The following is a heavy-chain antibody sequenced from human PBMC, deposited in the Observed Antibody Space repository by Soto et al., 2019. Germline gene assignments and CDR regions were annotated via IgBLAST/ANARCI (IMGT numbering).Heavy chain of an antibody. V-gene: IGHV3-66*01. CDR3: ARGYYDSSGYYYPFDY. D-gene: IGHD3-22*01. CDR1: GFTVSSNY. CDR2: IYSGGST. Sequence: GGSLRLSCAASGFTVSSNYMSWVRQAPGKGLEWVSVIYSGGSTYYADSVKGRFTISRDNSKNTLYLQMNSLRAEDTAVYYCARGYYDSSGYYYPFDYWGQGTLVTVSS. J-gene: IGHJ4*02.